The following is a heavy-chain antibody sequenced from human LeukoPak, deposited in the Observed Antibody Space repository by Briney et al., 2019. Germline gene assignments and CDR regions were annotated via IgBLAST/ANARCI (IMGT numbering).Heavy chain of an antibody. V-gene: IGHV3-48*02. CDR3: AGEYSSSWFGGWFDP. Sequence: PGGSLRLSCAASGFSFSSYSMNWVRQAPGKGLEWVSCISSSSNTIYYADSVKGRFTISRDNAKKSLYLQMNSLRDEDTAVYYCAGEYSSSWFGGWFDPWGQGTLVTVSS. J-gene: IGHJ5*02. CDR2: ISSSSNTI. D-gene: IGHD2-2*01. CDR1: GFSFSSYS.